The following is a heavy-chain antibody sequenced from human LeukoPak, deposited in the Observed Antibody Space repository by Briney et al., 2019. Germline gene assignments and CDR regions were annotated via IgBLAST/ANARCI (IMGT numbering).Heavy chain of an antibody. V-gene: IGHV4-38-2*02. J-gene: IGHJ5*02. CDR3: ARVPHGETIFGVVLYWFDP. D-gene: IGHD3-3*01. CDR2: IYHSGSA. Sequence: PSETLSLTCTVSSYSISSGYYWGWIRQPPGKGLEWIGSIYHSGSAYYNPSLKSRVTVSGDTSKNQFSLKLNSVTAADTAVYYCARVPHGETIFGVVLYWFDPWGQGTLVTVFS. CDR1: SYSISSGYY.